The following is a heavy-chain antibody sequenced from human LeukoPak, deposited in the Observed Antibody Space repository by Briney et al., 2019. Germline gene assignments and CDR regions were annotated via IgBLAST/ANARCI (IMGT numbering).Heavy chain of an antibody. CDR2: IRYDGSNK. CDR3: ARHRIAAAGTLGY. V-gene: IGHV3-30*02. J-gene: IGHJ4*02. D-gene: IGHD6-13*01. Sequence: GGSLRLSCAASGFTFSSYGMHWVRQAPGKGLEWVAFIRYDGSNKYYADSVKGRFTISRDNSKNTLYLQMNSLRAEDTAVYYCARHRIAAAGTLGYWGQGTLVTVSS. CDR1: GFTFSSYG.